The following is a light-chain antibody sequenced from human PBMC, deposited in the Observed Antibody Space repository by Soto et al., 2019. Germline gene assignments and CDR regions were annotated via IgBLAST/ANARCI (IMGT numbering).Light chain of an antibody. CDR2: DVS. CDR1: SSDVRSYNF. Sequence: QSALTQAASVSGSPGQSITISCTVASSDVRSYNFVSWYQQHPGKAPKLLIYDVSHRPSGVSDRFSGSKSGNTASLTISGLQADDEADYYCTSYINDATPFGGGTKLTVL. J-gene: IGLJ3*02. V-gene: IGLV2-14*03. CDR3: TSYINDATP.